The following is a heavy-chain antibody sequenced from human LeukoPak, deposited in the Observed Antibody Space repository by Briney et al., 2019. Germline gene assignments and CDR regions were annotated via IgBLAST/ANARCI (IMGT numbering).Heavy chain of an antibody. CDR2: ISAYNGNT. J-gene: IGHJ4*02. CDR1: GYTFTSYG. Sequence: EASVKVSCKASGYTFTSYGISWVRQAPGPGLEGMGWISAYNGNTNYVQKLQGRVTMTTDTSTSTAYMELRSLRSDDTAVYYCARAFNDYGDYGDYWGKGTLVTVSS. D-gene: IGHD4-17*01. CDR3: ARAFNDYGDYGDY. V-gene: IGHV1-18*01.